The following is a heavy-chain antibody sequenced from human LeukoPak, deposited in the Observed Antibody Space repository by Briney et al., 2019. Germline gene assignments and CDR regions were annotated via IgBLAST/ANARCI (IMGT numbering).Heavy chain of an antibody. CDR3: AGSPRPSGGYMDV. D-gene: IGHD1-26*01. J-gene: IGHJ6*03. CDR1: TFTFSSYS. CDR2: ISSGGGST. Sequence: PGGSLRLSCAASTFTFSSYSMNWVRQAPGKGLEWVSYISSGGGSTYYADSVKGRFTISRDNAKNSLYLQMNSLRAEDTAVYYCAGSPRPSGGYMDVWGTGTTVTVSS. V-gene: IGHV3-48*01.